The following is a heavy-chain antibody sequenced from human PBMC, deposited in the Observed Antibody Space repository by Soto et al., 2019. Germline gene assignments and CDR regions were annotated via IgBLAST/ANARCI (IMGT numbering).Heavy chain of an antibody. Sequence: GWSLRHSFAASVFTLSRYCMHWGRPAPVKGLGWVAVISYDGSNKYYADSVKGRFTISRDNSKNTLYLQMNSLRAEDTAVYYCAKDGIRYFDWSYYYYGMDVWGQGTTVTVSS. CDR2: ISYDGSNK. V-gene: IGHV3-30*18. CDR1: VFTLSRYC. D-gene: IGHD3-9*01. J-gene: IGHJ6*02. CDR3: AKDGIRYFDWSYYYYGMDV.